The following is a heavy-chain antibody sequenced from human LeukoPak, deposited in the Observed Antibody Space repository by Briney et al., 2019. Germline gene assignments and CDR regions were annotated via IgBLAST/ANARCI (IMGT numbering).Heavy chain of an antibody. D-gene: IGHD4-17*01. Sequence: SETLSLTCTVSGGSISNRNYHWGWIRQPPGKGLEWIGSICSSGSAYYNPSLKSRVTTSIDTSKNQFSLKLSSVTAADTAVYYCARVERYNGDYGWFDPWGQGNLVTVSS. V-gene: IGHV4-39*07. J-gene: IGHJ5*02. CDR2: ICSSGSA. CDR3: ARVERYNGDYGWFDP. CDR1: GGSISNRNYH.